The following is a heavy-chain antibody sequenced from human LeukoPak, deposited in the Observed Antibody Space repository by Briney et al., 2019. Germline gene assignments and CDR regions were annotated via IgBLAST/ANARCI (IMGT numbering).Heavy chain of an antibody. D-gene: IGHD1-26*01. CDR2: ISSSSSYI. V-gene: IGHV3-21*01. J-gene: IGHJ4*02. CDR1: GFTFSSYS. CDR3: ARIYQWELPGDY. Sequence: HPGGSLRLSCAASGFTFSSYSMNWVRQAPGKGLEWVSSISSSSSYIYYADSVKGRFTISRDNAKNSLYLQMNSLRAEDTAVYYCARIYQWELPGDYWGQGTLVTVSS.